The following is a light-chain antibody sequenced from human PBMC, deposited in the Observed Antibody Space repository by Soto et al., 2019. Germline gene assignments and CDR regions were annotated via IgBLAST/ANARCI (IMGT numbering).Light chain of an antibody. CDR2: DAS. CDR3: QQRSNWPVT. Sequence: EIVLTQSPGTLSLSPGERATLSCRASQSVSSYLAWYQQKPGQAPRLLIYDASTRTTGISARFSGSGSGTDFTLTISSLVPEDFAMYYCQQRSNWPVTFGQGTKVDI. V-gene: IGKV3-11*01. J-gene: IGKJ1*01. CDR1: QSVSSY.